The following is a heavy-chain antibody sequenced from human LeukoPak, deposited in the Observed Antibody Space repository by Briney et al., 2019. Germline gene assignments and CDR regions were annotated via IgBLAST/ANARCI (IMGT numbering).Heavy chain of an antibody. V-gene: IGHV1-46*01. CDR1: GYTFTIYY. Sequence: ASVKVSCQASGYTFTIYYMHWVRQGPGQGLEWMGIINPSGGSTSYAQKFQGRVTMTRDTSTNTVYMELSSLRSEDTAVFYYVRGASSIAALNPFWYFDLWGRGTLVTVSS. CDR2: INPSGGST. CDR3: VRGASSIAALNPFWYFDL. J-gene: IGHJ2*01. D-gene: IGHD6-6*01.